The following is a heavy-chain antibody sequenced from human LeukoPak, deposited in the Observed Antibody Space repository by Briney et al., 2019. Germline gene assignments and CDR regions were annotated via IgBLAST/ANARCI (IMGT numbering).Heavy chain of an antibody. V-gene: IGHV1-8*01. CDR1: GYTFSSYE. J-gene: IGHJ4*02. Sequence: ASVKVSCKASGYTFSSYEINWVRQAPGQGLEWVGWMHPNSGKTGYAQKFQGRVTMTSDTSMGTAFMELSSLRSDDTAIFYCARGHYGGNRYFDNWGQGTLVTVSS. CDR3: ARGHYGGNRYFDN. CDR2: MHPNSGKT. D-gene: IGHD4-23*01.